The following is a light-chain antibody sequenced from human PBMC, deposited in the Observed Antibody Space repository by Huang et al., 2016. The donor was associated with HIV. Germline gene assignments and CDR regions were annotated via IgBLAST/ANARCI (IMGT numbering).Light chain of an antibody. J-gene: IGKJ4*02. CDR2: GAS. V-gene: IGKV3-15*01. CDR3: RQYNDWPPLT. CDR1: QSVNTD. Sequence: EIAMTQSPATLSVSPGERATLSCRASQSVNTDLAWYQKKKGQAPRILIYGASTRATGIQAKRKDTGSGTEFSLTISNLQSEEVAVYYCRQYNDWPPLTFGEGTEVELK.